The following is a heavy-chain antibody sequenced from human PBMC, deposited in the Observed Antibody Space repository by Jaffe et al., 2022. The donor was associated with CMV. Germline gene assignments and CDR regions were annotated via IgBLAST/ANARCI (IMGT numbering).Heavy chain of an antibody. Sequence: QIQLVQSGAEVKKPGASVKVSCKASGYTFTNYDITWVRQAPGQGLEWMGWISAYDGDRKYSQKLQGRVTMTTDRSTSTAYMELRSLRSEDTAVYYCARYQGLRGLLAARPVKYYYYGLDVWGQGTTVIVSS. CDR2: ISAYDGDR. CDR3: ARYQGLRGLLAARPVKYYYYGLDV. V-gene: IGHV1-18*01. D-gene: IGHD6-6*01. CDR1: GYTFTNYD. J-gene: IGHJ6*02.